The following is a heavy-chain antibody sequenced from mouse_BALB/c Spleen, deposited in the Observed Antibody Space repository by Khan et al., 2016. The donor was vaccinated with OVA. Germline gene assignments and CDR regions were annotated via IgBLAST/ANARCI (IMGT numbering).Heavy chain of an antibody. V-gene: IGHV3-2*02. CDR3: ARIYGGSVRN. CDR2: ISHSGNT. D-gene: IGHD1-1*02. J-gene: IGHJ2*01. CDR1: GFSITSDYA. Sequence: VQLKESGPGLVKSSQSLSLTCTVTGFSITSDYARNWIRQFPGNKLEWMGYISHSGNTKYNPSLKSRISITRDTSENPFFLQLNSVTIEDTATYYCARIYGGSVRNWGQGTTLTVSS.